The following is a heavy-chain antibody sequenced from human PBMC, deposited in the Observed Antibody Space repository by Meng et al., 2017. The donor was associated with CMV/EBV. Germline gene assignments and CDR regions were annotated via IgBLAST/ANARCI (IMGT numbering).Heavy chain of an antibody. CDR1: GYSISSGYY. CDR2: IYHSGST. CDR3: VIEYYYGSGSQFDY. D-gene: IGHD3-10*01. J-gene: IGHJ4*02. Sequence: SETLSLTCTVSGYSISSGYYWGWIRQPPGKGLEWIGSIYHSGSTYYNPSLKSRVTISVDTSKNQFSLKLSSVTAADTAVYYCVIEYYYGSGSQFDYWGQGTLVTVSS. V-gene: IGHV4-38-2*02.